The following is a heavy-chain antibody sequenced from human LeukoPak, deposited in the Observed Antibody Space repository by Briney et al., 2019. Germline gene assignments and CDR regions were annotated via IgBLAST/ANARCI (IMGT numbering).Heavy chain of an antibody. CDR2: MNPNSGNT. CDR1: GYTYTSYD. CDR3: ARGQSSSWQYYYYYYYGMDV. Sequence: ASVKVSCKASGYTYTSYDINWVRQATGQGLEWMGWMNPNSGNTGYAQKFQGRVTMTRNTPISTAYMELSSLRSEDTAVYYCARGQSSSWQYYYYYYYGMDVWGQGTTVTVSS. V-gene: IGHV1-8*01. J-gene: IGHJ6*02. D-gene: IGHD6-13*01.